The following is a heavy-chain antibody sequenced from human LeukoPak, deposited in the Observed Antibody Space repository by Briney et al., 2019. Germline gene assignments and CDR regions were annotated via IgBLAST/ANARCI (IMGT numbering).Heavy chain of an antibody. V-gene: IGHV3-30*02. CDR2: IQYDGSYL. CDR1: GFTFSSYS. D-gene: IGHD1-26*01. J-gene: IGHJ6*03. Sequence: GGSLRLSCAASGFTFSSYSMHWVRQAPGKGLDWVAFIQYDGSYLYYADSVMGRFTISRDNSKNTLYLQMSSLRVDDTAIYYCAKSGASPLYHMDVWGKGATVTVSS. CDR3: AKSGASPLYHMDV.